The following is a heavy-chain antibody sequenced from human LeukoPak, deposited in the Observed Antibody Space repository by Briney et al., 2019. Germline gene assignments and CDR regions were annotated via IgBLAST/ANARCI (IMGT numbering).Heavy chain of an antibody. D-gene: IGHD1-7*01. Sequence: SETLSLTCTVSGGSISSGDYYWSWIRQPPGKGLEWIGYIYYSGSTYYNPSLKSRVTISVDTSKNQFSLKLSSVTAADTAVYYCARLLTGTTSLDYWGQGTLVTVSS. J-gene: IGHJ4*02. CDR1: GGSISSGDYY. CDR3: ARLLTGTTSLDY. V-gene: IGHV4-30-4*01. CDR2: IYYSGST.